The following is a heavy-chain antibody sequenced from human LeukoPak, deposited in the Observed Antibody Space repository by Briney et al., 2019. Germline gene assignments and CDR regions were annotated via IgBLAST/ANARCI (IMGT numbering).Heavy chain of an antibody. CDR3: ARGLIQLWLLGGY. J-gene: IGHJ4*02. V-gene: IGHV3-30-3*01. CDR2: ISYDGSNK. Sequence: PGGSLRLSCAASGFTFSSYAMHWVRQAPGKGLEWVAVISYDGSNKYYADSVKGRFTISRDNSKNTLYLQMNSLRAEDTAVYYCARGLIQLWLLGGYWGQGTLVTVSS. D-gene: IGHD5-18*01. CDR1: GFTFSSYA.